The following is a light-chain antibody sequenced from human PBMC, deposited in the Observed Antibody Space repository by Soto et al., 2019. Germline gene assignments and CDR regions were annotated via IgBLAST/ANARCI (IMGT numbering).Light chain of an antibody. Sequence: EIVLTQSPATLSLSPGERATLSCRASQSVGSFLAWYQHKTWPGSRLLIYDASTRATGIPARFSGSGSGTDFTLTISNLEPEDFAVYYCQQRFNWPPLTFGGGTKVEMK. J-gene: IGKJ4*01. CDR2: DAS. V-gene: IGKV3-11*01. CDR1: QSVGSF. CDR3: QQRFNWPPLT.